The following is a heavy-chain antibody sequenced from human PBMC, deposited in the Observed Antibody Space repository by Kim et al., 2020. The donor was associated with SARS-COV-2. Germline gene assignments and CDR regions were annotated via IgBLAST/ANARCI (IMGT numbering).Heavy chain of an antibody. CDR2: SSSSHI. D-gene: IGHD3-10*01. Sequence: SSSSHIYYADSVKGRFTISRDNAKNSLYLQMNSLGAEDTAVYYCARSRGYWGQGTLVTVSS. CDR3: ARSRGY. V-gene: IGHV3-21*01. J-gene: IGHJ4*02.